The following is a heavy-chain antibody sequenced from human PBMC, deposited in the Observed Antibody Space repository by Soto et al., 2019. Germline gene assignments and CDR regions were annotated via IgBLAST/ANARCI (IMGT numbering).Heavy chain of an antibody. CDR2: IYYSGST. Sequence: SETLSLTCTVSGGSISSGGYYWSWIRQHPGKGLEWIGYIYYSGSTYYNPSLKSRVTISVDTSKNQFSLKLSSVTAADTAVYYCARDSSIMITFGGVTSADAFDIWGQGTMVTVS. CDR3: ARDSSIMITFGGVTSADAFDI. J-gene: IGHJ3*02. CDR1: GGSISSGGYY. V-gene: IGHV4-31*03. D-gene: IGHD3-16*01.